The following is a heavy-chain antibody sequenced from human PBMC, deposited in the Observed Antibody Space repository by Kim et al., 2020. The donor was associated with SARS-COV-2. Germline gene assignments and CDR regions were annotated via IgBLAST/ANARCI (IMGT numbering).Heavy chain of an antibody. Sequence: ASVKVSCKASGYTFTNYAMHWVRQAPGQRLEWMGLFNAGNGNTKYSQKFQGRLTITRDTYASTAYMELSSLRSEDTAVYYCSRVWGLNYYDSSGQMDYYGMDVWGQGTTVTVSS. CDR3: SRVWGLNYYDSSGQMDYYGMDV. CDR1: GYTFTNYA. D-gene: IGHD3-22*01. J-gene: IGHJ6*02. V-gene: IGHV1-3*01. CDR2: FNAGNGNT.